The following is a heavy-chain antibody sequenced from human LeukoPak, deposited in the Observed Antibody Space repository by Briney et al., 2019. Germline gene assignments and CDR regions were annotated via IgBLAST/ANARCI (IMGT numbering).Heavy chain of an antibody. CDR3: AKDLHYDILTGYYGSYFDY. Sequence: GGSLRLSCAASGFTFSSYGMHWVRQAPGKGLEWVAFIRYDGSNKYYADSVKGRFTISRDNSKNTLYLQMNSLRAEDTAVYYCAKDLHYDILTGYYGSYFDYWGQGTLVTVSS. V-gene: IGHV3-30*02. J-gene: IGHJ4*02. CDR2: IRYDGSNK. D-gene: IGHD3-9*01. CDR1: GFTFSSYG.